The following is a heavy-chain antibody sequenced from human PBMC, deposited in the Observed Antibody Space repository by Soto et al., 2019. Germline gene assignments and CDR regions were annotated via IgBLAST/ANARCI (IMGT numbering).Heavy chain of an antibody. Sequence: XVQLVESGGGLVQPGGXLRLSXXASXFTFSSYEMNWVRQXPXXXLEXXXXISSSGSTIYYADSVKGRFTISRDNAKNSLYLQMNSLRAEDTAVYYCARXGDSSGXXXXGYGMDVWGQGTTVTVSS. V-gene: IGHV3-48*03. CDR1: XFTFSSYE. J-gene: IGHJ6*02. CDR3: ARXGDSSGXXXXGYGMDV. D-gene: IGHD3-22*01. CDR2: ISSSGSTI.